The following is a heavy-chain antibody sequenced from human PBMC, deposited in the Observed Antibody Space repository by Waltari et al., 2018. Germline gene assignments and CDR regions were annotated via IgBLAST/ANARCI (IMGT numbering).Heavy chain of an antibody. J-gene: IGHJ4*02. CDR3: ASPPSDIWSGYYSGFDY. Sequence: QVQLQESGPGLVKPSETLSLTCAVSGYSISSGYYWGWIRQPPGKGLEWIGSIYHSGSTYYNPSLKSRVTISVDTSKNQFSLKLSSVTAADTAVYYCASPPSDIWSGYYSGFDYWGQGTLVTVSS. D-gene: IGHD3-3*01. CDR1: GYSISSGYY. V-gene: IGHV4-38-2*01. CDR2: IYHSGST.